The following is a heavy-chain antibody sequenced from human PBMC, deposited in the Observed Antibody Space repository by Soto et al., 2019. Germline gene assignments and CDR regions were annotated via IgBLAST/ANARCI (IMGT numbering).Heavy chain of an antibody. CDR2: INPNSGGT. D-gene: IGHD1-26*01. J-gene: IGHJ6*02. Sequence: GASVKVSCKASGYTFTVYYMHWVRQAPGQGLEWMGWINPNSGGTNYAQKFQGWVTMTRDTSISTAYTELSRLRSDDTAVYYCARERGGMSSGGTRYSGSYNYYYYGMDVWGQGTTVTVSS. CDR1: GYTFTVYY. CDR3: ARERGGMSSGGTRYSGSYNYYYYGMDV. V-gene: IGHV1-2*04.